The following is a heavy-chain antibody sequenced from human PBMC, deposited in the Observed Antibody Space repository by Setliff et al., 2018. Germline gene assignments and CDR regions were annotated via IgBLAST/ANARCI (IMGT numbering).Heavy chain of an antibody. Sequence: SETLSLTCAVYGDSFSDYYWSWIRQPPGKGLEWIEEINHRGSTNYSPSLRSRVTMSPDTSKNQFHLTVKSVTEADTAVYYCARALRSPLGGTAFVPVHFDPWGQGILVTVSS. CDR1: GDSFSDYY. J-gene: IGHJ5*02. V-gene: IGHV4-34*10. D-gene: IGHD3-16*01. CDR3: ARALRSPLGGTAFVPVHFDP. CDR2: INHRGST.